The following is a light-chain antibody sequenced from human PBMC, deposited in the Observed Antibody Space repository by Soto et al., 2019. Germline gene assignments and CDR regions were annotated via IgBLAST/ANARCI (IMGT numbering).Light chain of an antibody. CDR1: QDIGNY. J-gene: IGKJ1*01. CDR3: QRYYTAPRT. Sequence: DFQMTQSPSSLSASVGDRVTITCRASQDIGNYLAWHQQKPGKVPKVLIYAAFLLQSGVPSRFSGSGSGTDFTLTISSLQPEDVATYYCQRYYTAPRTFGQGIKVEIK. CDR2: AAF. V-gene: IGKV1-27*01.